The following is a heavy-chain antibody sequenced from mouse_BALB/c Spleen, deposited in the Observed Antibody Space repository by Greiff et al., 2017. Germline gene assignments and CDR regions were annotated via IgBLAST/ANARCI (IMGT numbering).Heavy chain of an antibody. D-gene: IGHD1-2*01. CDR3: ARDQDLRLRSWFAY. CDR2: ISDGGSYT. J-gene: IGHJ3*01. Sequence: EVQGVESGGGLVKPGGSLKLSCAASGFTFSDYYMYWVRQTPEKRLEWVATISDGGSYTYYPDSVKGRFTISRDNAKNNLYLQMSSLKSEDTAMYYCARDQDLRLRSWFAYWGQGTLVTVSA. V-gene: IGHV5-4*02. CDR1: GFTFSDYY.